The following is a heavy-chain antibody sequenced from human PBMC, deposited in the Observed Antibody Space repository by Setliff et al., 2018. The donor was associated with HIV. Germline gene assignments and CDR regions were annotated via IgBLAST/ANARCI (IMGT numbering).Heavy chain of an antibody. CDR1: GYTFTSYA. J-gene: IGHJ4*02. V-gene: IGHV1-18*01. D-gene: IGHD7-27*01. Sequence: EASVKVSCKASGYTFTSYAMNWVRQAPGQGLEWMGWISAYNGNTNYAQKLQGRVTMTTDTSTSTAYMELRSLRSDDTAVYYCARDKTGDLWYFDSWGQGTLVTVSS. CDR3: ARDKTGDLWYFDS. CDR2: ISAYNGNT.